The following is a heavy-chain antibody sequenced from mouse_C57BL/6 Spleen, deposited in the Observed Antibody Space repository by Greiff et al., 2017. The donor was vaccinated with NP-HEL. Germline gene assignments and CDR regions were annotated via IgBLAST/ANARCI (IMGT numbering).Heavy chain of an antibody. Sequence: QVQLQQSGAELARPGASVKMSCKASGYTFTSYTMPWVKQRPGQGLEWIGYINPSSGYTKYNQKFKDKATLTADKSSSTAYMQLSSLTSEDSAVYYCATKSKLGAFDYWGQGTTLTVSS. CDR1: GYTFTSYT. V-gene: IGHV1-4*01. CDR2: INPSSGYT. CDR3: ATKSKLGAFDY. J-gene: IGHJ2*01. D-gene: IGHD4-1*01.